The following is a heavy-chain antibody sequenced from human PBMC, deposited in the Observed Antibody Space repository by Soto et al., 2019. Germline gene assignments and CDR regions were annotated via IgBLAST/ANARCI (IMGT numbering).Heavy chain of an antibody. J-gene: IGHJ4*02. CDR1: GFTFSSYD. CDR3: ASSGGIAARSGSFDY. D-gene: IGHD6-6*01. Sequence: GGSLRLSCSASGFTFSSYDVHWVRQAPGKGLEFVAGISPNGGITHYADSVKGRSTISRDNSKNTLYLQMSSLRPDDTAVYYCASSGGIAARSGSFDYWGQGTLVTVSS. V-gene: IGHV3-64D*06. CDR2: ISPNGGIT.